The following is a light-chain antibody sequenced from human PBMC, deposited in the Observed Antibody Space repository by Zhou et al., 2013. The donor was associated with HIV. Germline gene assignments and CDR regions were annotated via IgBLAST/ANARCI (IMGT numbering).Light chain of an antibody. Sequence: EIVLTQSPATLSLSPGERATLSCRASQSVSSYLAWYQQKPGQAPRLLIYDASNRATGIPARFSGSGSGTDFTLTISRLEPEDFAVYYCQQYGSSTETFGQGTKVEIK. CDR1: QSVSSY. V-gene: IGKV3-11*01. CDR2: DAS. J-gene: IGKJ1*01. CDR3: QQYGSSTET.